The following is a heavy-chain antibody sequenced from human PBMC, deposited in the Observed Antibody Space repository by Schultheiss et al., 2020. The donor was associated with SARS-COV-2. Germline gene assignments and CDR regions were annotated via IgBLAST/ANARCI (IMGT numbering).Heavy chain of an antibody. CDR2: INHSGST. J-gene: IGHJ4*02. V-gene: IGHV4-39*07. CDR1: GGSVSSTISNIIYY. D-gene: IGHD3-22*01. CDR3: ARVAFFSTVRIVVVNRYYYFDY. Sequence: SETLSLTCTVSGGSVSSTISNIIYYWGWIRQPPGKGLEWIGEINHSGSTNYNPSLKSRVTISVDTSKNQFSLKLSSVTAADTAVYYCARVAFFSTVRIVVVNRYYYFDYWGQGTLVTVSS.